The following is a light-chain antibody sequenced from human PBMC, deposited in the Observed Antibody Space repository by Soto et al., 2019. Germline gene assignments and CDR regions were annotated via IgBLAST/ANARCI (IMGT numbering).Light chain of an antibody. J-gene: IGKJ1*01. CDR1: QTISTW. CDR3: PQYTNTNNPWM. V-gene: IGKV1-5*01. Sequence: DIQVTQSPPTLSASVGDRVTITCRASQTISTWMAWYQQKPGKAPKLLVYDASTLQSGVASRFSGSGSGTEFTLIISGLQPDDSATYDCPQYTNTNNPWMFGQGTKVEIK. CDR2: DAS.